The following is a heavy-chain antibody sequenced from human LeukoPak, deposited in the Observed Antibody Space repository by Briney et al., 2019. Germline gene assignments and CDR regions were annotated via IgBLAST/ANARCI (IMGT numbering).Heavy chain of an antibody. CDR3: ARDLYYDSSGYSDAFDI. CDR2: IYTSGST. V-gene: IGHV4-4*07. D-gene: IGHD3-22*01. Sequence: SETLSLTCTVSGGSISSYYWSWIRQPAGKGLEWIGRIYTSGSTNYNPSLKSRVTMSVDTSQNQFSLKLSSVTAADTAVYYCARDLYYDSSGYSDAFDIWGQGTMVTVSS. J-gene: IGHJ3*02. CDR1: GGSISSYY.